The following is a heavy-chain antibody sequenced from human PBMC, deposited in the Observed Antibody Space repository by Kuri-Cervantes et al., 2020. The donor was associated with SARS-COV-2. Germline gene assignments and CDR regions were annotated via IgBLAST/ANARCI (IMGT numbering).Heavy chain of an antibody. Sequence: SVKVSCKASGGTFSSYAISWVRQAPGQGLEWMGGIIPIFGTANYAQKFQGRVAITTDESTSTAYMELSSLRSEDTAVYYCARATGPPGYFDYWGQGTLVTVS. CDR2: IIPIFGTA. V-gene: IGHV1-69*05. CDR1: GGTFSSYA. J-gene: IGHJ4*02. CDR3: ARATGPPGYFDY.